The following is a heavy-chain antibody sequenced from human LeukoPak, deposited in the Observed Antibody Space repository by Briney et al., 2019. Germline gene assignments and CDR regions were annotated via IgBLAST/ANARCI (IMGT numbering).Heavy chain of an antibody. V-gene: IGHV3-33*06. Sequence: GGSLRLSCAASGFTFSSYGMHWVRQAPGKGLELVAVIWYDGSNKYYADSVKGRFTISRDNSKNTLYLQMNSLRAEDTAVYYCAKEGHLGDRTYFDYWGQGTLVTVSS. J-gene: IGHJ4*02. CDR1: GFTFSSYG. D-gene: IGHD1-14*01. CDR3: AKEGHLGDRTYFDY. CDR2: IWYDGSNK.